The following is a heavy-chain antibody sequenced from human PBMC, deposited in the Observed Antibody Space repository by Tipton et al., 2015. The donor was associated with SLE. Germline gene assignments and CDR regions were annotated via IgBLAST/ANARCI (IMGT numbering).Heavy chain of an antibody. D-gene: IGHD3-22*01. CDR2: INHVGST. CDR1: GGSFSAYY. Sequence: TLSLTCAVYGGSFSAYYWSWIRQPPGKGLEWIGEINHVGSTNDNPSLRSRVTISVDTSKNQFSLKLSSVTAADTAVYYCARDSSGGYNWFDPWGQGTLVTVSS. V-gene: IGHV4-34*01. CDR3: ARDSSGGYNWFDP. J-gene: IGHJ5*02.